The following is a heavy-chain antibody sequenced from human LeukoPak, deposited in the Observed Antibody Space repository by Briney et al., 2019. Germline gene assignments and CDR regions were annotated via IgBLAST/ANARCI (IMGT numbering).Heavy chain of an antibody. Sequence: PGGSLRLSCAASGFTFSDYYMSWIRQAPGKGLEWIGYIYYSGSTNYNPSLKSRVTISVDTSKNQFSLKLSSVTAPDTAVYYCASANYDILTGFDYWGQGTLVTVSS. D-gene: IGHD3-9*01. V-gene: IGHV4-59*08. CDR1: GFTFSDYY. CDR2: IYYSGST. J-gene: IGHJ4*02. CDR3: ASANYDILTGFDY.